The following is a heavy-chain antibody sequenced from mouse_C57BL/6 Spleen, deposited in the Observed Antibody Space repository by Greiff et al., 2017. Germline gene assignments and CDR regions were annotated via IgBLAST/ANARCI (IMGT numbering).Heavy chain of an antibody. V-gene: IGHV1-63*01. Sequence: QVQLQQSGAELVRPGTSVKMSCKASGYTFTNYWIGWAKQRPGHGLEWIGDIYPGGGYTNYNEKFKGKATLTADKSSSTAYMQFSSLTSEDSAIYYCAITVVAPMDYWGQGTSVTVSS. J-gene: IGHJ4*01. CDR3: AITVVAPMDY. CDR1: GYTFTNYW. CDR2: IYPGGGYT. D-gene: IGHD1-1*01.